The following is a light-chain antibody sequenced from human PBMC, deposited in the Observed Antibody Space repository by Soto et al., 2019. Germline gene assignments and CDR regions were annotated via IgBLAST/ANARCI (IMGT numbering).Light chain of an antibody. CDR1: QGISSY. V-gene: IGKV1-9*01. Sequence: DIQLTQSPSFLSASVGDRVTITCWASQGISSYLAWYQQRPGKAPKLLMYGASTLQSGVPSRFSGSASGTTFTLTINNLQPEDFATYYCQQLNNFPRTFGQGTKVE. CDR2: GAS. CDR3: QQLNNFPRT. J-gene: IGKJ1*01.